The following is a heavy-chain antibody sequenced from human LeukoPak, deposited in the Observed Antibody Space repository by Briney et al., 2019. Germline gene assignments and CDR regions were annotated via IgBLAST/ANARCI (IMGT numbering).Heavy chain of an antibody. V-gene: IGHV4-4*07. D-gene: IGHD6-19*01. CDR3: ARAIAVEPYYFDS. CDR1: GGSIRSYY. Sequence: PSETLSLTCTVSGGSIRSYYWNWVRQPVGGMGLEWLGRICSSGTTNYNPSLKSRVTISVDTSKNQFSLKVRSVTAADTAVYYCARAIAVEPYYFDSWGQGTLVTVSS. J-gene: IGHJ4*02. CDR2: ICSSGTT.